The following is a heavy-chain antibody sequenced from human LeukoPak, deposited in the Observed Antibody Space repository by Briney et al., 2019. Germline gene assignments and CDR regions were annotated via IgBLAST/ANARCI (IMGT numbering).Heavy chain of an antibody. V-gene: IGHV4-38-2*02. J-gene: IGHJ3*02. D-gene: IGHD4-23*01. Sequence: SETLSLTCTVSGYSISSGYYWGWIRQPPGKGLEWIGSIYHSGSTYYNPSLKSRVTISVDTSKNQFSLKLSSVTAADTAVYYCARSSVGDAFDIWGQGTMVTVSS. CDR3: ARSSVGDAFDI. CDR2: IYHSGST. CDR1: GYSISSGYY.